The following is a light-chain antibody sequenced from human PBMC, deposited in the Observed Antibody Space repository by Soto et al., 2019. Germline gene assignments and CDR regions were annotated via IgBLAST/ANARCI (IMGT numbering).Light chain of an antibody. CDR1: SSDIGYYNY. V-gene: IGLV2-14*01. J-gene: IGLJ1*01. CDR2: EVS. CDR3: SSYARSSSLVV. Sequence: QSALTQPTSVSGSPGQWITISCTGTSSDIGYYNYVSWYRQDPGKAPKLILYEVSNRPSGVSNRFSGSKSGNTASLTISGLQAEDEADYYCSSYARSSSLVVFGTGTKLTVL.